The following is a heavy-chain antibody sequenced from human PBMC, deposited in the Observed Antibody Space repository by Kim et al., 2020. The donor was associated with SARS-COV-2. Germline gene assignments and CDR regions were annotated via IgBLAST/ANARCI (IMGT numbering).Heavy chain of an antibody. D-gene: IGHD2-15*01. Sequence: SVKVSCKASGGTFSSYAISWVRQAPGQGLEWMGGIIPIFGTANYAQKFQGRVTITADESTSTAYMELSSLRSEDTAVYYCARELGYGGNLHYFDYWGQGTLVTVSS. CDR2: IIPIFGTA. CDR1: GGTFSSYA. CDR3: ARELGYGGNLHYFDY. J-gene: IGHJ4*02. V-gene: IGHV1-69*13.